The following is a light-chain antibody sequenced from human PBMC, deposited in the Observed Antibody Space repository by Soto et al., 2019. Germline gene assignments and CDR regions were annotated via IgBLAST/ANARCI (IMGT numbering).Light chain of an antibody. J-gene: IGLJ2*01. CDR1: NLGSKY. V-gene: IGLV3-1*01. Sequence: SYELTQPPSVSVSPGQTASITCSGDNLGSKYACWYQQKPGQSPVLVIYQDNKRPSGIPERFSGSNSGNTATLTISGTQAMDEADYYCQAWDSSSHVVFGGGTQLTVL. CDR2: QDN. CDR3: QAWDSSSHVV.